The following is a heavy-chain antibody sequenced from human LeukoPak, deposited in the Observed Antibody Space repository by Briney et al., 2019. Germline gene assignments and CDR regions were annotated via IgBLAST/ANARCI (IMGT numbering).Heavy chain of an antibody. J-gene: IGHJ4*02. Sequence: ASVKVSCKASGYTFTGYYMHWVRQAPGQGLEWMGWINPNSGGTNYAQKFQGRVTMTRDTSISTAYMELSRLTSDDTAVYYCARSVGALLIAVAGGYLDYWGQGTLVTVSS. V-gene: IGHV1-2*02. CDR2: INPNSGGT. D-gene: IGHD6-19*01. CDR3: ARSVGALLIAVAGGYLDY. CDR1: GYTFTGYY.